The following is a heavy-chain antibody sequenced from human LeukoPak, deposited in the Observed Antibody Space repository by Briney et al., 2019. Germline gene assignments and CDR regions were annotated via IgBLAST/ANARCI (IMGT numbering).Heavy chain of an antibody. V-gene: IGHV4-59*01. CDR3: ARGHNSSSSGFYYYYMDV. D-gene: IGHD6-6*01. CDR2: IYYSGST. Sequence: SETLSLTCTVSGGSISSYYWSWIWQPPGKGLEWIGYIYYSGSTNYNPSLKSRVTISVDTSKNQFSLKLSSVTAADTAVYYCARGHNSSSSGFYYYYMDVWGRGTTVTVSS. CDR1: GGSISSYY. J-gene: IGHJ6*03.